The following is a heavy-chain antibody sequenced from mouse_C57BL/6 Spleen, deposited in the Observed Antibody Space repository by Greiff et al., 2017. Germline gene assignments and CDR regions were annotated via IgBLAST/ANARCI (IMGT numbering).Heavy chain of an antibody. J-gene: IGHJ4*01. CDR2: INPSNGGT. Sequence: QVQLKQPGTELVKPGASVKLSCKASGYTFTSYWMHWVKQRPGQGLEWIGNINPSNGGTNYNEKFKSKATLTVDKSSSTAYMQLSSLTSEDSAVYYCAREDWENYAMDYWGQGTSVTVSS. CDR1: GYTFTSYW. D-gene: IGHD4-1*01. CDR3: AREDWENYAMDY. V-gene: IGHV1-53*01.